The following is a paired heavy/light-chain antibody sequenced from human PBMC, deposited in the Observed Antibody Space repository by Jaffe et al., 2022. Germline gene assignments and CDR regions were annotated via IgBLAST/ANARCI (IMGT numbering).Light chain of an antibody. CDR3: CSYAGGNTVV. Sequence: QSALTQPASVSGSPGQSITISCTGTSADVGSYDLVSWYQQHPGKAPKIMIYEVSKWPSGVSNRFSGSKSGNTASLTISGLQAEDEADYYCCSYAGGNTVVFGGGTKVTVL. V-gene: IGLV2-23*02. CDR1: SADVGSYDL. CDR2: EVS. J-gene: IGLJ2*01.
Heavy chain of an antibody. CDR1: GYSISSGYY. V-gene: IGHV4-38-2*01. CDR3: ARHAATWIQIWLSNFFDW. CDR2: IYKTGST. Sequence: QVQLQESGPGLAKPSETLSLTCAVSGYSISSGYYWGWIRQPPGKGLEWIGSIYKTGSTSYNPSLKSRVTISMDTSKNQFSLKLSSVTAADTAVYYCARHAATWIQIWLSNFFDWWGQGTLVTVSS. D-gene: IGHD5-18*01. J-gene: IGHJ4*02.